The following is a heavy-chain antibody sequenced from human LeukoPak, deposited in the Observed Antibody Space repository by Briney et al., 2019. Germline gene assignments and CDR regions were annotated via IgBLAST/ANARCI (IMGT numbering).Heavy chain of an antibody. D-gene: IGHD3-10*01. Sequence: SQTLSLTCTVSGGSIRNGDYYLSWIRQHPGKGLEWIGYIFHSGSTYYNPSLKGRVTMSADTSQNQFSLKLTSVTAADTAMYYCASGYGSGWFDRWGQGTLVTVSS. CDR2: IFHSGST. CDR3: ASGYGSGWFDR. V-gene: IGHV4-31*03. J-gene: IGHJ5*02. CDR1: GGSIRNGDYY.